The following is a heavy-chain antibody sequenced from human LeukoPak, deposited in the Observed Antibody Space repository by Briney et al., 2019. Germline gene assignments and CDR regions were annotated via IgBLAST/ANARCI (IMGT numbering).Heavy chain of an antibody. Sequence: SQTLSLTCVISGDSLSSNSAAWNWIRQSPSRGLEWLGRTYYRSKWFYDFALSVKSRIIINSDMSKNQFSLQLSSATPEDTAVYYCARVRDSSEYYFDYWGQGTLVTVSS. CDR2: TYYRSKWFY. CDR3: ARVRDSSEYYFDY. J-gene: IGHJ4*02. D-gene: IGHD3-22*01. V-gene: IGHV6-1*01. CDR1: GDSLSSNSAA.